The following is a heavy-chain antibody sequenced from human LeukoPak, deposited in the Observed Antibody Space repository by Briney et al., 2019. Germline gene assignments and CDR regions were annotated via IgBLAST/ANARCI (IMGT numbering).Heavy chain of an antibody. CDR2: MNPNSGYT. CDR3: ARDRVGQQLVGRKYYYYYMDV. V-gene: IGHV1-8*01. Sequence: ASVKVSRKASGYTFTSYDIIWVRQATGQGLEWMGWMNPNSGYTGSAQKFQGRVTMTSDTSISTAYMELSSLTSEDTAVYYCARDRVGQQLVGRKYYYYYMDVWGKGTTVTISS. J-gene: IGHJ6*03. D-gene: IGHD6-13*01. CDR1: GYTFTSYD.